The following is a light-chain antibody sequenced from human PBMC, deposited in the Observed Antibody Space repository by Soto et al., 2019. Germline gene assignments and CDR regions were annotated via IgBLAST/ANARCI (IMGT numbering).Light chain of an antibody. J-gene: IGKJ3*01. CDR3: QRCNNGPPVT. Sequence: DIQMTQSPSSLSASVGDRVTITCRASQDINNYLAWYQQKPGKPPKLLIYAASTLQSGVPSRFSGGGSGTDFTLTNNSLQPEDVATYYCQRCNNGPPVTFGPGTKV. CDR2: AAS. CDR1: QDINNY. V-gene: IGKV1-27*01.